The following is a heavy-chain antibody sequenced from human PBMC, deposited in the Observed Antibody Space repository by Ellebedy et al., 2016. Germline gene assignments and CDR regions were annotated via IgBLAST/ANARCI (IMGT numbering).Heavy chain of an antibody. J-gene: IGHJ6*03. CDR2: INHSGST. CDR3: ARGLDIAYWYYYYMDV. Sequence: SETLSLXXAVYGGSFSGYYWSWIRQPPGKGLEWIGEINHSGSTNYNPSLKSRVTISVDTSKNQFSLKLSSVTAADTAVYYCARGLDIAYWYYYYMDVWGKGTTVTVSS. V-gene: IGHV4-34*01. D-gene: IGHD5-12*01. CDR1: GGSFSGYY.